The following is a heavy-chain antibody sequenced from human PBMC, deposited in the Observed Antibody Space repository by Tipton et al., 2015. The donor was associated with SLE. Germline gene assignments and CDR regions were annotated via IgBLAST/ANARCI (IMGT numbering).Heavy chain of an antibody. Sequence: LRLSCTVSRGSINRSTYYWGWIRQPPRKGLEYIGSIYYSAYTSYNPSLKSRVTMSVDTSKNQFSLRLNSVTAADTAVYYCARLRGSFGSGSYDYWGQGTPVTVSS. J-gene: IGHJ4*02. D-gene: IGHD3-10*01. V-gene: IGHV4-39*07. CDR2: IYYSAYT. CDR1: RGSINRSTYY. CDR3: ARLRGSFGSGSYDY.